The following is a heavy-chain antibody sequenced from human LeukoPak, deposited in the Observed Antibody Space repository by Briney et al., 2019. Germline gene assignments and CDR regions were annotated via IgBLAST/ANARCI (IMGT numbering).Heavy chain of an antibody. Sequence: ASVTVSCKASGYTFTSYGISWVRQAPGQGLEWMGWISAYNGNTNYAQKLQGRVTMTTDTSTSTAYMELRSLRSDDTAVYYCARSSSPRFYYYDSSGYNGGYYFDYWGQGTLVTVSS. J-gene: IGHJ4*02. CDR3: ARSSSPRFYYYDSSGYNGGYYFDY. D-gene: IGHD3-22*01. CDR2: ISAYNGNT. CDR1: GYTFTSYG. V-gene: IGHV1-18*01.